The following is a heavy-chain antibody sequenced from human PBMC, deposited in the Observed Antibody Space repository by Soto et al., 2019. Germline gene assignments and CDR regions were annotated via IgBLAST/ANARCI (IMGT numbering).Heavy chain of an antibody. CDR1: GFTFSSYG. CDR2: IWYDGSNK. Sequence: QVQLVESGGGVVQPGRSLRLSCAASGFTFSSYGMHWVRQAPGKGLEWVAVIWYDGSNKYYADSVKGRFTISRDNSKNTLYRRMNSMRVEDTARYYCARDRAYQLLYIGNGMDVWGQGTTVTVSS. J-gene: IGHJ6*02. D-gene: IGHD2-2*02. CDR3: ARDRAYQLLYIGNGMDV. V-gene: IGHV3-33*01.